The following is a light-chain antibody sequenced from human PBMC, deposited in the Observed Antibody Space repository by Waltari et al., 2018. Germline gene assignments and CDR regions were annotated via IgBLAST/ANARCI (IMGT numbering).Light chain of an antibody. CDR2: HNN. J-gene: IGLJ3*02. CDR1: DSNIGKNP. CDR3: SVWDDSLDGPV. V-gene: IGLV1-44*01. Sequence: QSVLTQPPSASGTPGQRVTISCSGSDSNIGKNPINWNQQVPGTAPKAVIYHNNECASGVPGRFSVSKSGTSASLAIIGVQCEDEGDYYCSVWDDSLDGPVFGGGTKLTVL.